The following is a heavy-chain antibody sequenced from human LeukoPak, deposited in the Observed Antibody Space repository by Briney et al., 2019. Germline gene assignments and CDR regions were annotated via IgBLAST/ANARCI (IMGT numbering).Heavy chain of an antibody. CDR1: GFTFSSYA. J-gene: IGHJ4*02. CDR3: AKGPSNYDILTFDY. CDR2: ISYGGNNE. D-gene: IGHD3-9*01. Sequence: PGGSLRLSCAASGFTFSSYALHWVRQAPGKGLEWVAVISYGGNNEYYADSVKGRFTISRDNSKNTLYLQMNSLRAEDTAVYYCAKGPSNYDILTFDYWGQGTLVTVSS. V-gene: IGHV3-30-3*01.